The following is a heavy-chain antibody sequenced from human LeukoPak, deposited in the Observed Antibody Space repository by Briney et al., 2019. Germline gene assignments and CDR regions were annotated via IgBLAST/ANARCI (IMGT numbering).Heavy chain of an antibody. D-gene: IGHD3-10*01. CDR2: IYYSGST. Sequence: SETLSLTCTVSGGSISSYYWSWIRQPPGKGLGWIGYIYYSGSTNYNPSLKSRVTISVDTSKNQFSLKLSSVTAADTAVYYCATLFGEDAFDIWGQGTMVTVSS. CDR1: GGSISSYY. CDR3: ATLFGEDAFDI. V-gene: IGHV4-59*01. J-gene: IGHJ3*02.